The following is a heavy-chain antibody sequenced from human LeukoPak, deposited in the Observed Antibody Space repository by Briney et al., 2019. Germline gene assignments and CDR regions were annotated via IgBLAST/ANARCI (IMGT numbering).Heavy chain of an antibody. V-gene: IGHV1-18*01. CDR3: ARSDGSGSSYYYYCGMDV. Sequence: ASVKVSCKASGYTFTSYGISWVRQAPGQGLEWMGWISAYNGNTNYAQKLQGRVTMTTDTSTSTAYMELRSLRSDDTAVYYCARSDGSGSSYYYYCGMDVWGQGTTVTVSS. D-gene: IGHD3-10*01. CDR2: ISAYNGNT. J-gene: IGHJ6*02. CDR1: GYTFTSYG.